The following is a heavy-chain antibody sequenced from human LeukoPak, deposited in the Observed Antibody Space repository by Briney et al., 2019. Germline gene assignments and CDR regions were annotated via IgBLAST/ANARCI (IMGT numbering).Heavy chain of an antibody. Sequence: SGGSLRLSCAASGVTFSGYWMTWVRQAPGKGLEWVANIKEDESEKYYADSVKGRFTISRDNAKNSVYLQMNSLRAEDTAVYYCVCAAPGYWGQGTLVTVSS. CDR3: VCAAPGY. J-gene: IGHJ4*02. V-gene: IGHV3-7*01. CDR2: IKEDESEK. D-gene: IGHD6-25*01. CDR1: GVTFSGYW.